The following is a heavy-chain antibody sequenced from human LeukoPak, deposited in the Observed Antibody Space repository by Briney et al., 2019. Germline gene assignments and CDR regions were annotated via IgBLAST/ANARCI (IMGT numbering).Heavy chain of an antibody. V-gene: IGHV4-59*01. CDR3: ARANRYDLYFDY. Sequence: SETLSLTCTVSVGSISSYYWSRIRQPPGKGLEWIGYIYYSGSTNYNPSLKSRVTISVDTSKNQISLKLSSVTAADTAVYYCARANRYDLYFDYWGQGTLVTVSS. CDR1: VGSISSYY. CDR2: IYYSGST. J-gene: IGHJ4*02. D-gene: IGHD5-12*01.